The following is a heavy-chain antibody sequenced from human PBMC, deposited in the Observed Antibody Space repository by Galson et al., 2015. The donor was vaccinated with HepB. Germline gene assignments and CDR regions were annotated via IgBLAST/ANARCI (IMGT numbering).Heavy chain of an antibody. CDR1: GYSFTSYW. D-gene: IGHD6-19*01. J-gene: IGHJ3*02. V-gene: IGHV5-51*03. CDR3: ATGGMNSGWTGGAFDI. CDR2: IYPGDSDT. Sequence: QSGAEVKKPGESLKISCKGSGYSFTSYWIGWVRQMPGKGLEWMGIIYPGDSDTRYSPSFQGQVTISADKSISAAYLQWSSLKASDTAMYYCATGGMNSGWTGGAFDIWGQGTMVTVSS.